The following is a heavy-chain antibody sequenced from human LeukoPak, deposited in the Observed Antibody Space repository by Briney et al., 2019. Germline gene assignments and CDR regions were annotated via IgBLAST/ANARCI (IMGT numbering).Heavy chain of an antibody. CDR1: GFTFSSYA. Sequence: PGGSLRLSCAASGFTFSSYAMSWVRQAPGKGLEWVSALSASGGNTYYADSVKGRFTISRDNSKNTLSLQMNSLRAEDTAVYYCAKIYCSTTSCRYFDYWGQGTLVTVSS. D-gene: IGHD2-2*01. CDR2: LSASGGNT. J-gene: IGHJ4*02. V-gene: IGHV3-23*01. CDR3: AKIYCSTTSCRYFDY.